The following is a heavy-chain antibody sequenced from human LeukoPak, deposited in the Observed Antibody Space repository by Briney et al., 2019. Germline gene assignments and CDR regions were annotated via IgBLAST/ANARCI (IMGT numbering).Heavy chain of an antibody. CDR1: GFTFSDYY. Sequence: GGSLRLSCAASGFTFSDYYMSWIRQAPGKGLEWVSYISSSSSYTNYADSVKGRFTISIDNAKNSLYLQMNSLRAEDTAVYYCARDRTGFGSSGPNPWGQGTLVTVSS. CDR3: ARDRTGFGSSGPNP. J-gene: IGHJ5*02. D-gene: IGHD3-22*01. CDR2: ISSSSSYT. V-gene: IGHV3-11*05.